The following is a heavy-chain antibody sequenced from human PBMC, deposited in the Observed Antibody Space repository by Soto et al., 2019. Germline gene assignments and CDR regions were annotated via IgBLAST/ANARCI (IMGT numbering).Heavy chain of an antibody. D-gene: IGHD6-25*01. CDR2: IDPADSKT. CDR3: ARRIAAAGGYYYYAFDV. Sequence: GQSLKISCNGSGYNFDTYWVNWVRQLPGKGLEWMGRIDPADSKTKYSPSLEGHITISVDKSIQTTYLQWSSLKASDTAMYYCARRIAAAGGYYYYAFDVWRQGTADTVSS. J-gene: IGHJ6*02. V-gene: IGHV5-10-1*01. CDR1: GYNFDTYW.